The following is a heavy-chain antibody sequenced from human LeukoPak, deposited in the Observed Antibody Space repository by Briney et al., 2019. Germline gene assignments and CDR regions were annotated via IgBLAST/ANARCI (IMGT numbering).Heavy chain of an antibody. D-gene: IGHD5-18*01. CDR2: IYPGDSDT. CDR1: GYRFTSYW. CDR3: ARPKDTAMVWDY. Sequence: GGSLKISCKGSGYRFTSYWIGWVRQMPGKGRGWMGIIYPGDSDTRYSPSFQGQVTISAEKSISTAYLQWSSLKASDTAMYYCARPKDTAMVWDYWGQGTLVTVSS. V-gene: IGHV5-51*01. J-gene: IGHJ4*02.